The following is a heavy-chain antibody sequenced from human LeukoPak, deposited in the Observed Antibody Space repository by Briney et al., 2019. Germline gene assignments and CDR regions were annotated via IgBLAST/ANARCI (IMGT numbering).Heavy chain of an antibody. CDR1: GYTFTSYG. D-gene: IGHD5-18*01. J-gene: IGHJ6*03. CDR3: AREPGYSYGSNYYYMDV. CDR2: ISADNGNT. V-gene: IGHV1-18*01. Sequence: ASVTVSCKASGYTFTSYGISWVRQAPGQGLEWMGWISADNGNTNYAQKLQGRVTMTTDTSTSTAYMELRSLRSDDTAVYYCAREPGYSYGSNYYYMDVWGKGTTVTVSS.